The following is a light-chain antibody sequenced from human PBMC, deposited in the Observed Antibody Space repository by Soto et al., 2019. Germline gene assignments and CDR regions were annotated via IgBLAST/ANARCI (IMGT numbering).Light chain of an antibody. CDR1: SSNIGAGYD. CDR2: GNN. Sequence: QSALAQPPSVSGAPGQKVTISCTGSSSNIGAGYDLHWYQQLPGTAPKLLLYGNNNRPSGVPDRFSGSKSGTSASLAITGLQAEDEADYYCQSYDSSLSAYVFGTGTKVTVL. J-gene: IGLJ1*01. CDR3: QSYDSSLSAYV. V-gene: IGLV1-40*01.